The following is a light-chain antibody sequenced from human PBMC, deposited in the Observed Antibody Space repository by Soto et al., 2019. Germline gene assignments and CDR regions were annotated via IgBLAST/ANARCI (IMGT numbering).Light chain of an antibody. CDR2: GAS. CDR1: QSVNSNY. V-gene: IGKV3-20*01. Sequence: EIVLTQSPGTLSLSPGERATLSCRASQSVNSNYLAWYQQKPGQAPRLLIYGASSRATGIPDRFSGSGSGTDFTLTISRLGPEDFAVYYCQLYGSSPLYSFGQGTNLEIK. CDR3: QLYGSSPLYS. J-gene: IGKJ2*03.